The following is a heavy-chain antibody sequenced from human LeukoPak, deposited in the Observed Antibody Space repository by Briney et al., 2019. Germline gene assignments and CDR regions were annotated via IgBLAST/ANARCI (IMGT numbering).Heavy chain of an antibody. CDR3: VRGSGGDGYSYWGDY. J-gene: IGHJ4*02. V-gene: IGHV3-33*01. D-gene: IGHD5-24*01. CDR2: IWFDGGKI. CDR1: GFTLSHYG. Sequence: GGSLRLSCAAAGFTLSHYGMHWVRQAPGMGLEWVAVIWFDGGKIHYPDSVKGRFTISRDNSKNTLYLQMDNLRADDTAVYYCVRGSGGDGYSYWGDYWGRGTLVTVSP.